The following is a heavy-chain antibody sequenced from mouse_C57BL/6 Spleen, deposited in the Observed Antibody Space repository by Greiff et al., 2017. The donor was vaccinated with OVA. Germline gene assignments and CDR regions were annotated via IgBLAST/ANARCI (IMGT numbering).Heavy chain of an antibody. J-gene: IGHJ2*01. CDR2: ISDGGSYT. CDR1: GFTFSSYA. Sequence: DVMLVESGGGLVKPGGSLKLSCAASGFTFSSYAMSWVRQTPEKRLEWVATISDGGSYTYYPDNVKGRFTISRDNAKNNLYLQMSHLKSEDTAMYYCARDPVGRGYFDYWGQGTTLTVSS. V-gene: IGHV5-4*01. CDR3: ARDPVGRGYFDY. D-gene: IGHD4-1*01.